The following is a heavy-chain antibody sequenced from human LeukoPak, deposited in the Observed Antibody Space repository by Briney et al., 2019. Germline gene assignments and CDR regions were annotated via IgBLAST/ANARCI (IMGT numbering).Heavy chain of an antibody. V-gene: IGHV4-59*01. Sequence: PSETLSLTCTVSGGSISSYYWSWIRQPPGKGLEWIGYIYYSGSTNYNPSLKSRVTISVDTSRNQFSLKLSSVTAADTAVYYCARVRARERAFPYYYYYGMDVWGQGTTVTVSS. CDR3: ARVRARERAFPYYYYYGMDV. D-gene: IGHD1-26*01. J-gene: IGHJ6*02. CDR1: GGSISSYY. CDR2: IYYSGST.